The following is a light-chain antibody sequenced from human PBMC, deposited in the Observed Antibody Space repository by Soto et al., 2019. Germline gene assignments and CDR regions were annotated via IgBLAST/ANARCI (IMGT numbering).Light chain of an antibody. CDR3: QHTTDFT. J-gene: IGKJ2*01. V-gene: IGKV1-5*01. CDR2: DVS. CDR1: SKW. Sequence: DIQMTQSPSTLAASVGDTVTMTFRISSKWLAGYQKKPGKAPKLLIYDVSNLERGVPPRFSCSTSGAEATLTITGLQPDDLGTYYCQHTTDFTFGQGTKVEIK.